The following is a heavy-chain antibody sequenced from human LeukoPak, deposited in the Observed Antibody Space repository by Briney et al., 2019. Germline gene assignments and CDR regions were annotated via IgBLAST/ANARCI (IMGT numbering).Heavy chain of an antibody. CDR3: ARDSAVDCSGGSCYSDFQH. CDR2: TSSSSSYI. Sequence: GGSLRLSCAASGFTFSSYSMNWVRQAPGKGLEWVSSTSSSSSYIYYADSVKGRFTISRDNAKNSLYLQMNSLRAEDTAVYYCARDSAVDCSGGSCYSDFQHWGQGTLVTVSS. CDR1: GFTFSSYS. D-gene: IGHD2-15*01. V-gene: IGHV3-21*01. J-gene: IGHJ1*01.